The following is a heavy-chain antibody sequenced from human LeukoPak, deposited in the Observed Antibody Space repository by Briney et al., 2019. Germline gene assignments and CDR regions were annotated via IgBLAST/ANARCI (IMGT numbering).Heavy chain of an antibody. CDR3: ARGRSIEPYYYYYYMDV. J-gene: IGHJ6*03. CDR2: IYYSGST. D-gene: IGHD1-14*01. V-gene: IGHV4-59*01. CDR1: GDSISSYY. Sequence: SETLSLTCTVSGDSISSYYCSWIRQPPGKGLEWIGYIYYSGSTSYNPSLKSRVTISLDTSNNQFSLKLRSVTAADTAVYYCARGRSIEPYYYYYYMDVWGKGTTVTVSS.